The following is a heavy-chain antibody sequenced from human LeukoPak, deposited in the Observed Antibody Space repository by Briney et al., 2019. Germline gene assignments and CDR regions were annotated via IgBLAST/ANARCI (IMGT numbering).Heavy chain of an antibody. V-gene: IGHV3-48*03. D-gene: IGHD2-2*01. J-gene: IGHJ6*03. CDR2: ISSSSSTI. Sequence: RSGGSLRLSCAASGFTFSSYEMNWVRQAPGKGLEWVSYISSSSSTIYYADSVKGRFTISRDNAKNSLYLQMNSLRAEDTAVYYCARVGSSNRYYYYYMDVWGKGTTVTVSS. CDR1: GFTFSSYE. CDR3: ARVGSSNRYYYYYMDV.